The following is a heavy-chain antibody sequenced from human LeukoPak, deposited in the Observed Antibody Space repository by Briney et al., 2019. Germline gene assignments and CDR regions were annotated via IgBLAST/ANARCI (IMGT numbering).Heavy chain of an antibody. V-gene: IGHV3-11*04. J-gene: IGHJ5*02. CDR3: ARSPSGTMIRFDP. CDR1: GLTFSDYY. CDR2: ISSSGSTI. Sequence: GGSLRLSCAASGLTFSDYYMSWIRQAPGKGLEWVSYISSSGSTIYYPDSVKGRFTISRDNAKNSLYLQMNSLRAEDTAVYYCARSPSGTMIRFDPWGQGTLVTVSS. D-gene: IGHD3-22*01.